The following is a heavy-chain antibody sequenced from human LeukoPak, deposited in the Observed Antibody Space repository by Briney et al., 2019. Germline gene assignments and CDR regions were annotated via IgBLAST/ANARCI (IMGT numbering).Heavy chain of an antibody. CDR3: ARRFRWWAHAFDI. J-gene: IGHJ3*02. D-gene: IGHD2-15*01. V-gene: IGHV4-34*01. CDR2: INHSGST. CDR1: GGSFSGYY. Sequence: SETLSLTCAVYGGSFSGYYWSWIRQPPGKGLEWIGEINHSGSTNYNPSLKSRVTISVDTSKNQFSLKLSSVTAADTAVYYCARRFRWWAHAFDIRGQGTMVTVSS.